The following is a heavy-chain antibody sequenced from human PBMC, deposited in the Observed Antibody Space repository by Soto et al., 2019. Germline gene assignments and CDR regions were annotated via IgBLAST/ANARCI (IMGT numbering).Heavy chain of an antibody. CDR3: ARGRGDCSSTSCYRAFDI. D-gene: IGHD2-2*01. CDR2: INPNSGNT. V-gene: IGHV1-8*01. J-gene: IGHJ3*02. CDR1: GYTFTSYD. Sequence: SVKVSCKASGYTFTSYDINWVRQATGQGLEWMGWINPNSGNTGYAQKFQGRVTMTRNTSISTAYMELSSLRSEDTAVYYCARGRGDCSSTSCYRAFDIWGQGTMVTVSS.